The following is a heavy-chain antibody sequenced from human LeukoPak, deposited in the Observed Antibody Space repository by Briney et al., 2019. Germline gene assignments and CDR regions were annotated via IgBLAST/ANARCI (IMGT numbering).Heavy chain of an antibody. D-gene: IGHD4-17*01. Sequence: GGSLRLSXAASGFTVSSNYMSWVRQAPGKGLEWVSVIYSGGSTYYADSVKGRFTISRDNSKNTLYLQMNSLRAEDTAVYYCARDYGDYYYYYYMDVWGKGTTVTVSS. J-gene: IGHJ6*03. CDR3: ARDYGDYYYYYYMDV. V-gene: IGHV3-66*02. CDR2: IYSGGST. CDR1: GFTVSSNY.